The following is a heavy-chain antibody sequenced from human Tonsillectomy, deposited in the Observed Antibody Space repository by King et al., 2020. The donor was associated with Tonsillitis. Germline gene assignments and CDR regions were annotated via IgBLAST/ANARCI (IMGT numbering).Heavy chain of an antibody. D-gene: IGHD3-22*01. CDR1: GYTLTELS. CDR3: ATGVRNKRLNYYDSSGITWGFDY. V-gene: IGHV1-24*01. CDR2: FDPEDGET. J-gene: IGHJ4*02. Sequence: QLVQSGAEVKKPGVSVKVSCKVSGYTLTELSMHWVRQAPGKGLEWMGGFDPEDGETIYAQKFQGRVTMTEDTSTDTAYMELSSLRSEDTAVYYCATGVRNKRLNYYDSSGITWGFDYWGQGTLVTVSS.